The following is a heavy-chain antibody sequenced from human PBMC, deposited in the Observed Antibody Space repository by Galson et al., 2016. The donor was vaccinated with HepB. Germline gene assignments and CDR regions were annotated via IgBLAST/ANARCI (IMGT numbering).Heavy chain of an antibody. CDR2: IEPDGSEK. Sequence: SLRLSCAASGFTFSSYWMSWVRQVPGKGLEWVANIEPDGSEKYYVESVKGRFTISRDNAKNSLFLQMNSLRVEDTAVYYCARQARPNYWGQGTLVTVSS. CDR3: ARQARPNY. CDR1: GFTFSSYW. V-gene: IGHV3-7*01. J-gene: IGHJ4*02.